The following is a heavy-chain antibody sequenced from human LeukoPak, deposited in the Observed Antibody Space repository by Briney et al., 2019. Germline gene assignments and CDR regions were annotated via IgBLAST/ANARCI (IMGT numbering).Heavy chain of an antibody. CDR1: GGSINGGDYY. CDR3: ARDRQEAGIRLSSFEY. CDR2: IYGSVSTWNNPSL. V-gene: IGHV4-61*02. D-gene: IGHD6-13*01. Sequence: PSETLSLTCTVSGGSINGGDYYWSWIRQPAGKGLEWIGRIYGSVSTWNNPSLQYNPSLKSRLTISADTSRNQFSLSLNFVTAADTAIYYCARDRQEAGIRLSSFEYWGRGTPVTVSS. J-gene: IGHJ4*02.